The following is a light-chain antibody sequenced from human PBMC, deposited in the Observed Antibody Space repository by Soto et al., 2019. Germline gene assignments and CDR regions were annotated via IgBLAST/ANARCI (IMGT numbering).Light chain of an antibody. CDR3: QQYVHWPPGT. CDR1: QSVSSS. J-gene: IGKJ1*01. CDR2: GTS. Sequence: EVVMTQSPATLSVSPGERVTLSCRASQSVSSSLAWYQQRPGQAPRLLIYGTSTRAAGIAARFSGSGSGTEFTLTISSLQSEDFAVYYCQQYVHWPPGTFGQGTKWIS. V-gene: IGKV3-15*01.